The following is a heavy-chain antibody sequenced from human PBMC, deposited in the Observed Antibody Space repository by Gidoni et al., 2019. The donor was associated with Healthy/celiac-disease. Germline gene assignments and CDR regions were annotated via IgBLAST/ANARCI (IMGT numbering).Heavy chain of an antibody. V-gene: IGHV4-34*01. J-gene: IGHJ5*02. Sequence: QVQLQQWGAGLLNPSATLSLTCAVSGGSFSGYYWSWIRQPPGKGLEWIGEINHSGSTNYNPSLKSRGTISVDTYKNQFSLKLSSVTAADTAVYYCARERLMVRGVIIILPKSNWFDPWGQGTLVTVSS. D-gene: IGHD3-10*01. CDR3: ARERLMVRGVIIILPKSNWFDP. CDR1: GGSFSGYY. CDR2: INHSGST.